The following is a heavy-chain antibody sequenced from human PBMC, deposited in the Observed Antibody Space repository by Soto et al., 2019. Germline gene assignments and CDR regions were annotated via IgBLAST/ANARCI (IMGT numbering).Heavy chain of an antibody. CDR3: EGVEYYYGMDV. Sequence: TGGSLRLSCAASGFTFSDYYMSWIRQAPGKGLEWVSYISSSGSTIYYADSVKGRFTISRDNAKNSLYLQMNSLRAEDTAVYYCEGVEYYYGMDVWGQGTTVTVSS. D-gene: IGHD1-1*01. V-gene: IGHV3-11*01. CDR1: GFTFSDYY. J-gene: IGHJ6*02. CDR2: ISSSGSTI.